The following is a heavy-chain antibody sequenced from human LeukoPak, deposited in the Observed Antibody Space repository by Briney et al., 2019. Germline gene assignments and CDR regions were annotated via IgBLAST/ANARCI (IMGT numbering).Heavy chain of an antibody. CDR2: ISSSSSTI. D-gene: IGHD2-2*01. Sequence: GGSLRLSCAASGFTFSSYSMNWVRQAPGKGLEWVSYISSSSSTIYYADSVKGRFTISRDNAKNSLYLQMNSLRAEDTAVYYCARDRCSSTSCWHHLYYFDYWGQGTLVTVSS. CDR3: ARDRCSSTSCWHHLYYFDY. J-gene: IGHJ4*02. V-gene: IGHV3-48*04. CDR1: GFTFSSYS.